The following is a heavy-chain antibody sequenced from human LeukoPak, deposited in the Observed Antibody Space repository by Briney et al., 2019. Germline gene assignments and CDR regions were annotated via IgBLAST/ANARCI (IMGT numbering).Heavy chain of an antibody. J-gene: IGHJ3*01. Sequence: GGSLRLSCAASGFTFSSYAMSWVRQAPGKGLEWVSTISDSGGSTYYADSARGRFTISRDNSKNMLYLQMNSLRAEDTATHYCAKVPYSDYGSGRPPFMDVWGQGTMVTVSS. D-gene: IGHD3-10*01. CDR1: GFTFSSYA. CDR3: AKVPYSDYGSGRPPFMDV. V-gene: IGHV3-23*01. CDR2: ISDSGGST.